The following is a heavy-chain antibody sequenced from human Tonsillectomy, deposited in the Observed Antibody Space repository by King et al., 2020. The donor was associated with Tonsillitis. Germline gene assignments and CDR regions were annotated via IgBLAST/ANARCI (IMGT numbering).Heavy chain of an antibody. D-gene: IGHD1-26*01. CDR2: INEEGSEK. CDR1: GFPFMDYW. V-gene: IGHV3-7*03. J-gene: IGHJ4*02. CDR3: AGDPMGRFDY. Sequence: VQLVESGGGLVQPGGSLSFSGAASGFPFMDYWMAWVRKAPGKGLEWVANINEEGSEKNNVDSLKGRFSISRDNAKNSLYLQMNSLRAEDTAVYYCAGDPMGRFDYWGQGTLVTVSS.